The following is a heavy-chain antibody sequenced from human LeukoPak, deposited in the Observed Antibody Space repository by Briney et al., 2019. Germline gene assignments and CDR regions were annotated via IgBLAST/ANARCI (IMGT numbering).Heavy chain of an antibody. CDR3: AKDDAWLQYGD. CDR1: GFTFSSHG. D-gene: IGHD5-24*01. J-gene: IGHJ4*02. Sequence: QPGGSLRLSCAASGFTFSSHGMNWVRQAPGKGLEWVSGISPNGVITYYADSVKGRFTISRDNSKGTVSLQMNSLRPEDTAVYYCAKDDAWLQYGDWGRGTLVTVSS. CDR2: ISPNGVIT. V-gene: IGHV3-23*01.